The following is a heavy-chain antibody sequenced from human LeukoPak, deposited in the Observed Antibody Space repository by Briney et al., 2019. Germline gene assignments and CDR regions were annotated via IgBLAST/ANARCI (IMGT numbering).Heavy chain of an antibody. D-gene: IGHD3-10*01. CDR3: AKVLDYGSGSGYYFDY. CDR2: ISYDGSNK. CDR1: GFTFSSYG. V-gene: IGHV3-30*18. Sequence: GGSLRLSCAASGFTFSSYGMHWVRQAPGKGLEWVAVISYDGSNKYYADSVKGRFTISRDNSKNTLYLQMNSLRAEDTAVYYCAKVLDYGSGSGYYFDYWGQGTLVTVSS. J-gene: IGHJ4*02.